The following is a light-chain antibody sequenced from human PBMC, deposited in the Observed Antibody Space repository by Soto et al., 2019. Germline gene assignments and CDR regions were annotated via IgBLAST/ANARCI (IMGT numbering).Light chain of an antibody. CDR2: GAS. V-gene: IGKV3-20*01. CDR3: QQYGSSPRT. CDR1: QSVTSNS. Sequence: ELVLTQFPGTLSLSPGERATLSCRASQSVTSNSLAWYQQKAGRAPRVLIYGASNRATGIPDRFSGSGSGTDFTLTITRLEPEDFAVYFCQQYGSSPRTFGQGTRLEIK. J-gene: IGKJ5*01.